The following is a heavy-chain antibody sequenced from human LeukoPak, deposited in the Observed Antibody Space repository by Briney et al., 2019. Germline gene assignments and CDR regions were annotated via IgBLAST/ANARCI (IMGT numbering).Heavy chain of an antibody. CDR3: ARPRPGKWLVAADAFDI. Sequence: SETLSLTCAVSGVSISSSNWWSWVRQPPGKGLEWIGEIYHSGSTNYNPSLKSRVTISVDKSKNQFSLKLSSVTAADTAVYYCARPRPGKWLVAADAFDIWGQGTMVTVSS. CDR1: GVSISSSNW. D-gene: IGHD6-19*01. V-gene: IGHV4-4*02. J-gene: IGHJ3*02. CDR2: IYHSGST.